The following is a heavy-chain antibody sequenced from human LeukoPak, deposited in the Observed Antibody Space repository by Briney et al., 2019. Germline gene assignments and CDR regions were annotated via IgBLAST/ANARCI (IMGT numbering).Heavy chain of an antibody. D-gene: IGHD3-22*01. Sequence: SVTLSLTCTVSGGSVSSGSYYWSWIRQPPGKGLERIGYMYYSGSTNYNPSLKSRVTISVDTSKNQFSLKLSSVTAVDTAVYYCASIEYYYDSSGYQNWYFDLWGRGTLVTVSS. J-gene: IGHJ2*01. V-gene: IGHV4-61*01. CDR3: ASIEYYYDSSGYQNWYFDL. CDR1: GGSVSSGSYY. CDR2: MYYSGST.